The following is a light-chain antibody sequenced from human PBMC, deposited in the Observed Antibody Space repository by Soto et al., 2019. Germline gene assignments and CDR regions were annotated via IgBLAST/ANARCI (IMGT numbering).Light chain of an antibody. Sequence: EIVMTQSPATLSVSPGERATLSCRASQSVTNNLAWLQQKPGQAPRLLIYGASTRATGLPARFSGSGSGTEFTLTISSLQSEDFAVYYCQQYNNSPFTFGPGTKVDIK. V-gene: IGKV3-15*01. J-gene: IGKJ3*01. CDR1: QSVTNN. CDR2: GAS. CDR3: QQYNNSPFT.